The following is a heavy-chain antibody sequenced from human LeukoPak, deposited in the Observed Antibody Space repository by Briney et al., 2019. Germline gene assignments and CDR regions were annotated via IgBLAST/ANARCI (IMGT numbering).Heavy chain of an antibody. Sequence: SETVSLTCTVSGGSISSSSYYWGWIRQPPGKGLEWIGSIYYSGGTYYNPSLKSRVTISVDTSKNQFSLKLSSVTAADTAVYYCARRTYGDYVDYWGQGTLVTVSS. D-gene: IGHD4-17*01. V-gene: IGHV4-39*01. CDR3: ARRTYGDYVDY. J-gene: IGHJ4*02. CDR1: GGSISSSSYY. CDR2: IYYSGGT.